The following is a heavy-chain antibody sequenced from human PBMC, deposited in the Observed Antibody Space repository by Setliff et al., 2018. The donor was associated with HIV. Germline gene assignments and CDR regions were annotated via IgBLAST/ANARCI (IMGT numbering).Heavy chain of an antibody. V-gene: IGHV3-23*01. CDR2: FIGSADTM. CDR3: AKDPVRAHGGSGWYYFDS. D-gene: IGHD6-13*01. J-gene: IGHJ4*02. Sequence: HPGGSLRLSCVVSGFTLNTYAMSWVRQAPGKGLEWVAGFIGSADTMYYEDSVKGRFAISRDNSKNTLYLQMNNLRVEDTAIYYCAKDPVRAHGGSGWYYFDSWGQGTLVTVSS. CDR1: GFTLNTYA.